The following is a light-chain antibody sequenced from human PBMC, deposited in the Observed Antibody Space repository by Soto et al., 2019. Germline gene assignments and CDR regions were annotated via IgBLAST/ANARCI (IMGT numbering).Light chain of an antibody. J-gene: IGKJ5*01. CDR3: QQYGSSPIT. Sequence: EIVLTQSPGTLSLSPGERATLSCRASQSVSSNYLVWYQQKPGQAPRVLIYGASSRATGIPDRFSGSGSGTDFTLTISRLEPEDFAVYYCQQYGSSPITFGQGTRLEIK. CDR1: QSVSSNY. CDR2: GAS. V-gene: IGKV3-20*01.